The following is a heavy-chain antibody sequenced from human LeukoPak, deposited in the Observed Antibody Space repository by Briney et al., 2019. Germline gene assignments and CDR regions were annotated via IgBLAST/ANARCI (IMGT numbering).Heavy chain of an antibody. V-gene: IGHV3-30*18. CDR1: GFTFSSYG. CDR3: TKQRMVRGVVPYYFDH. Sequence: GGSLRLSCAASGFTFSSYGMHWVRQAPGKGLEWVAVISYTGSNKYYADSVKGRFTISRDNSNDTLYLQMNSLRAEDTALYYCTKQRMVRGVVPYYFDHWGQGTLVTVSS. CDR2: ISYTGSNK. D-gene: IGHD3-10*01. J-gene: IGHJ4*02.